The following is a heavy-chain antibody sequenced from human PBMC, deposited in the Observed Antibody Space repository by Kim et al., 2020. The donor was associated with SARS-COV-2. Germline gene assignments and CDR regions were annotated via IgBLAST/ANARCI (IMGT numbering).Heavy chain of an antibody. CDR2: T. Sequence: TKYSQNFQGRVTITRDTSASTAFMELSGLRSEDTAVYYCARRGSGYGLDVWGQGTTVTVSS. V-gene: IGHV1-3*01. D-gene: IGHD3-10*01. CDR3: ARRGSGYGLDV. J-gene: IGHJ6*02.